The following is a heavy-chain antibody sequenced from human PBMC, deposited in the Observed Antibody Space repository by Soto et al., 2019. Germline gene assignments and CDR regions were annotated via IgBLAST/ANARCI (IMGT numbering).Heavy chain of an antibody. CDR2: IYYSGST. D-gene: IGHD5-12*01. CDR3: ARAKGLRVANWFDR. V-gene: IGHV4-59*01. CDR1: GGSISGYD. Sequence: PSETLSLPGTASGGSISGYDWSWIRHPPGKGLEWIGYIYYSGSTNYNPSLKSRVTISVDTSKNQFSLKLSSVTAADTAVDYCARAKGLRVANWFDRWGQGTLVGVSS. J-gene: IGHJ5*02.